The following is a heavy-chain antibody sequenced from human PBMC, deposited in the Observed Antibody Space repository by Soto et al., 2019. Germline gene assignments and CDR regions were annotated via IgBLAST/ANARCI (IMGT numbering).Heavy chain of an antibody. CDR2: ISSNGGST. Sequence: GGSLRLSCSASGFTFSSYAMHWVRQAPGKGLEYVSAISSNGGSTYYADSVKGRFTISRDNSKNTLYLQMSSLRAEDTAVYSGVTFQSTAHHGPGNGGGSFDIWGQGTMVTVSS. CDR3: VTFQSTAHHGPGNGGGSFDI. J-gene: IGHJ3*02. D-gene: IGHD3-10*01. V-gene: IGHV3-64D*06. CDR1: GFTFSSYA.